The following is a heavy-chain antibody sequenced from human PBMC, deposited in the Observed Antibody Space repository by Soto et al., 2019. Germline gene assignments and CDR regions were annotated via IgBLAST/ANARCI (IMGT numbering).Heavy chain of an antibody. J-gene: IGHJ4*02. CDR1: GFTVSSNY. V-gene: IGHV3-66*01. CDR3: ARGLAAAGPFDY. D-gene: IGHD6-13*01. Sequence: EVQLVESVGGLVQPGGSLTLSCAASGFTVSSNYMSWVRQAPGKGLEWVSVIYSGGSTYYADSVKGRFTISRDNSKNTLYLQMNSLRAEDTAVYYCARGLAAAGPFDYWGQGTLVTVSS. CDR2: IYSGGST.